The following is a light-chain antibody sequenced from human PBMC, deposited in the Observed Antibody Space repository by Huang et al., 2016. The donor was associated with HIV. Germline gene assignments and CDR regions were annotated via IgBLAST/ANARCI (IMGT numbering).Light chain of an antibody. V-gene: IGKV4-1*01. CDR1: QSVLYSSNNKNY. CDR3: QQYYSTPRG. J-gene: IGKJ2*03. CDR2: CAS. Sequence: DIVMTQSPDSLAVSLGERATINCKSSQSVLYSSNNKNYLAWYQQKPGQPPKLLIYCASTRESGVPDRFSGSGSGTDFTLTISSLQAEDVAVYYCQQYYSTPRGFGQGTKLEIK.